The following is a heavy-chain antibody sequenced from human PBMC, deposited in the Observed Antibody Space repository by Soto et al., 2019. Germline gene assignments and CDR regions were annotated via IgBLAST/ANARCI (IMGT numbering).Heavy chain of an antibody. J-gene: IGHJ5*02. V-gene: IGHV4-34*01. Sequence: PSETLSLTCAVYGGSFSGYYWSWIRQPPGKGLEWIGEINHSGSTNYNPSLKSRVTISVDTSKNQFSLKLSSVTAADTAVYYCARVPDTAMVKRHPPVRGAYNWFDPWGQGTLVTVSS. CDR2: INHSGST. CDR3: ARVPDTAMVKRHPPVRGAYNWFDP. CDR1: GGSFSGYY. D-gene: IGHD5-18*01.